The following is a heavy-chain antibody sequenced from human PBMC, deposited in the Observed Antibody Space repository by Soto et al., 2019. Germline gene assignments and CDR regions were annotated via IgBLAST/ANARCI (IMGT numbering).Heavy chain of an antibody. CDR2: ISGSGVGT. CDR3: ARIPNRYHAFTCPGY. CDR1: GFTFGDYA. J-gene: IGHJ4*02. D-gene: IGHD3-16*01. Sequence: PGGALRLTCTASGFTFGDYAITWVRQAPWKGLECVSRISGSGVGTYYADSVKRRFTISRDNSENTLYLHLNSLRVEDTDIYSCARIPNRYHAFTCPGYWGQGALVPVSP. V-gene: IGHV3-23*01.